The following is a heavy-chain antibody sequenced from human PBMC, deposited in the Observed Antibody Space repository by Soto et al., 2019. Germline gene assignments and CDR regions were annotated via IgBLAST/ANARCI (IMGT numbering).Heavy chain of an antibody. CDR1: GFTFSSYA. Sequence: EVQLLDSGGGLVQPGGSLRLSCAASGFTFSSYAMNWVRQAPGKGLEWVSVISGSGGSTYYADSVKGRFTISRDSSKNTLYLQMNSLRAEDTAVYYCARGGPGTYFDYWGQGTLVTVSS. D-gene: IGHD6-13*01. CDR3: ARGGPGTYFDY. J-gene: IGHJ4*02. V-gene: IGHV3-23*01. CDR2: ISGSGGST.